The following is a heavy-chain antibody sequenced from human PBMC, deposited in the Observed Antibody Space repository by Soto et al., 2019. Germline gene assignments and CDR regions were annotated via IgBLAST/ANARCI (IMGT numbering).Heavy chain of an antibody. V-gene: IGHV3-33*01. CDR1: GFPFSSYG. J-gene: IGHJ4*02. CDR2: IWYDGNKK. CDR3: ARGLHSLFDY. Sequence: QVQLVESGGGGVRPGGSLRLSWLAPGFPFSSYGFHWSPQPPGKGLEGVAVIWYDGNKKYYADSVKGRFTISRDNSKNTLYVQMTSLRAEDTAVYYCARGLHSLFDYWGQGALVNVSS. D-gene: IGHD2-21*01.